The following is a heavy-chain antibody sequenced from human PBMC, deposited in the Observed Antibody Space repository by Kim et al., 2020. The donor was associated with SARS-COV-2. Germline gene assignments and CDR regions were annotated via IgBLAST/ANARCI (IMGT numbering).Heavy chain of an antibody. J-gene: IGHJ6*03. Sequence: GESLKISCQGSGYSFTTYWIGWVRQMPGKGLEWMGIIYPGDSDTRYSPSFQGQVTISADKSISTAYLQWNSLKASDTAMYYCARGIGYYYYYMDVWGKGTTVTVSS. D-gene: IGHD2-21*01. CDR3: ARGIGYYYYYMDV. V-gene: IGHV5-51*01. CDR1: GYSFTTYW. CDR2: IYPGDSDT.